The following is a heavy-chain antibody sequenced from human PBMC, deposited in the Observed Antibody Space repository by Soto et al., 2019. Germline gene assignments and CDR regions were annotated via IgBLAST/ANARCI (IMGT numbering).Heavy chain of an antibody. Sequence: GESLKISCKGSGYSFTSYWNGWVRQMPGKGLEWMGIIYPGDSDTRYSPSFQGQVTISADKSISTAYLQWSSLKASDTAMYYCARQNARTITGTPSGGFAYWAQGTLVTVSS. CDR1: GYSFTSYW. CDR3: ARQNARTITGTPSGGFAY. CDR2: IYPGDSDT. V-gene: IGHV5-51*01. J-gene: IGHJ4*02. D-gene: IGHD1-20*01.